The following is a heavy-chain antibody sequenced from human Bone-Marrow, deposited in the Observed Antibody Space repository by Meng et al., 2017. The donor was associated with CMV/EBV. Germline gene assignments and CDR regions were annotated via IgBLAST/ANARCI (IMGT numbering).Heavy chain of an antibody. CDR3: GRLGADYGRAYDY. J-gene: IGHJ4*02. CDR2: INPMFGTT. CDR1: GGTFTDYT. V-gene: IGHV1-69*01. Sequence: QVQLVQSGAEVTKPGSSVRVACKTSGGTFTDYTITWVRQAPGKGLQWMGGINPMFGTTNYAQKFQGRVTISADGSTSTAYLELTSLRYEDTAVYYCGRLGADYGRAYDYWGQGTLVTVSS. D-gene: IGHD4-17*01.